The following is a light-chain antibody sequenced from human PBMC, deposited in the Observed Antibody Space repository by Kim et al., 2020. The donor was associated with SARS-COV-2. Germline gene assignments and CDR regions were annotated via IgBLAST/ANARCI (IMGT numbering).Light chain of an antibody. V-gene: IGKV1-8*01. J-gene: IGKJ1*01. CDR3: QQYYGYPRT. CDR2: AAS. Sequence: AIRITQSPSSLSASTGDRVTITCRASQGISSYLAWYQQKPGKAPKLLIYAASTLQSEVPSRFSGSGSGTDFTLTISCLQSEDFATYYCQQYYGYPRTFGQGTKVDIK. CDR1: QGISSY.